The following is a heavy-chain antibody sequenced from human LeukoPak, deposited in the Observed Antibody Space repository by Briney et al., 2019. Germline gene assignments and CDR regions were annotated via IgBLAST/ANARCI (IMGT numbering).Heavy chain of an antibody. D-gene: IGHD3-22*01. CDR3: AKDRGDSSGYYYVERNWFDP. V-gene: IGHV3-48*01. CDR1: GFTFSSYS. Sequence: GGSLRLSCAASGFTFSSYSMNWVRQAPGKGLEWVSYISSSSSTIYYADSVKGRFTISRDNAKNSLYLQMNSLRAEDTAVYYCAKDRGDSSGYYYVERNWFDPWGQGTLVTVSS. CDR2: ISSSSSTI. J-gene: IGHJ5*02.